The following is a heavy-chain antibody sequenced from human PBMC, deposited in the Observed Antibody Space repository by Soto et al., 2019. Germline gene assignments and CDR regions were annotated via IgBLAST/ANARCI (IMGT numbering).Heavy chain of an antibody. Sequence: QVQLVESGGGVVQPGRSLRLSCAASGFNFSIYGMHWVRQAPGKGLEWVAIIWYDGSNKYHVDSVKGRFTISRDNSKNTLYLQMNSLRAEDTAVYYCARGTPTDYWGQGTLVTVSS. V-gene: IGHV3-33*01. J-gene: IGHJ4*02. D-gene: IGHD2-15*01. CDR2: IWYDGSNK. CDR3: ARGTPTDY. CDR1: GFNFSIYG.